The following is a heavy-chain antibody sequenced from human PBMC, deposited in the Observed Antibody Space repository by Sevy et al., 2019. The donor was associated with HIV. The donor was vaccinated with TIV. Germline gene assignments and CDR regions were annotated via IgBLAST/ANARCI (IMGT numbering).Heavy chain of an antibody. Sequence: GGSLRLSCAASGFTFSSYAMNWVRQAPGKGLEWVSSINAISSNIYYADSVKGRFTISRDNAENSLYLQMNSVRAEDMAVYYCARGLFSGGNAVYGYWGQGTLVTVSS. V-gene: IGHV3-21*01. CDR1: GFTFSSYA. CDR2: INAISSNI. J-gene: IGHJ4*02. CDR3: ARGLFSGGNAVYGY. D-gene: IGHD2-15*01.